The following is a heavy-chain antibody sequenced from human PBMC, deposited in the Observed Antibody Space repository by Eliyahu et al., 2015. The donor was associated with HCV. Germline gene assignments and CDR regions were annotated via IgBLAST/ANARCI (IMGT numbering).Heavy chain of an antibody. J-gene: IGHJ5*02. CDR1: GGSMRSYS. V-gene: IGHV4-59*01. CDR2: IYYSGYT. Sequence: QVQLQESGPGLVKPSETLSLTCXVSGGSMRSYSWXWIRQPPGKGLEWIGYIYYSGYTSYNPSLRSRVTISSDMSKNQFSLKLTSVTGADTAVYYCARVASRWFDPWGQGTLVTVSS. CDR3: ARVASRWFDP.